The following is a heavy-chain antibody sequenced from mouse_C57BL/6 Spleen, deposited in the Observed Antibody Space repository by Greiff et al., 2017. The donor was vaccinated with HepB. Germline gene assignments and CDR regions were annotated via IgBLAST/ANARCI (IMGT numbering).Heavy chain of an antibody. Sequence: EVKVEESGGGLVKPGGSLKLSCAASGFTFSSYTMSWVRQTPEKRLEWVATISGGGGNTYYPDSVKGRFTISRDNAKNTLYLQMSSLRSEDTALYYCARQGLGYGYDGGFAYWGQGTLVTVSA. CDR2: ISGGGGNT. D-gene: IGHD2-2*01. CDR3: ARQGLGYGYDGGFAY. CDR1: GFTFSSYT. V-gene: IGHV5-9*01. J-gene: IGHJ3*01.